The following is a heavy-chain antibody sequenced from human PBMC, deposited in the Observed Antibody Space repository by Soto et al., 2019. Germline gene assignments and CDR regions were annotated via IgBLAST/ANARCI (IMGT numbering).Heavy chain of an antibody. Sequence: QVQLQESGPGLVKSSETLSLTCTVSGGSIISYYCSWIRQSAGKGLEWIGRIYTSGSTNYNPSLKSRVTMSVATSKNQFSLKLSSVTAADTAVYYCARETGSSGSYEYWGQGTLVTVSS. CDR1: GGSIISYY. V-gene: IGHV4-4*07. D-gene: IGHD6-19*01. CDR3: ARETGSSGSYEY. J-gene: IGHJ4*02. CDR2: IYTSGST.